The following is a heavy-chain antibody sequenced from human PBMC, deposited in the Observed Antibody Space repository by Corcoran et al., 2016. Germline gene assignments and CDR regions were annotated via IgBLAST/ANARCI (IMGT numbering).Heavy chain of an antibody. CDR3: GRAAGIAVAGTGDAFDI. V-gene: IGHV3-21*01. Sequence: VQLVESGGGLVKPGGSLRLSCAASGFTFSSYSMNWVRQAPGKGLEWVSSISSSSSYIYYADSVKGRFTISRENAKNSLNLQMNSRRAEDTAVDYWGRAAGIAVAGTGDAFDIWGQGKMVTVAS. CDR2: ISSSSSYI. D-gene: IGHD6-19*01. J-gene: IGHJ3*02. CDR1: GFTFSSYS.